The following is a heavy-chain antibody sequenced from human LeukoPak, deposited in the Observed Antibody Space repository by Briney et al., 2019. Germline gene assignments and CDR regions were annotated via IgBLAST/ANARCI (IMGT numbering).Heavy chain of an antibody. V-gene: IGHV4-34*01. D-gene: IGHD3-10*01. CDR2: INQSGST. J-gene: IGHJ4*02. Sequence: KPSETLSLTCAVYGGSFSGYYWNWIRQPPGKGLEWIGEINQSGSTNYNPSLKSRVTISFDTSKNQFSLKLSSVTAADTAVYYCASEAGGFDYWGQGTLVTVSS. CDR1: GGSFSGYY. CDR3: ASEAGGFDY.